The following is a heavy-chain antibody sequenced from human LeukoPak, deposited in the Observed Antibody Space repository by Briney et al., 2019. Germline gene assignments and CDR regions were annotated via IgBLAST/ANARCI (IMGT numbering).Heavy chain of an antibody. D-gene: IGHD6-6*01. V-gene: IGHV1-46*01. CDR3: ARGGREYSSSSLWWFVHYNWFDP. J-gene: IGHJ5*02. Sequence: GASVKVSCKASGYTFTSYYMHWVRQAPGQGLEWMGIINPSGGSTSYAQKFQGRVTMTRDTSTSTVYMELSSLRSEDTAVYYCARGGREYSSSSLWWFVHYNWFDPWGQGTLVTVSS. CDR2: INPSGGST. CDR1: GYTFTSYY.